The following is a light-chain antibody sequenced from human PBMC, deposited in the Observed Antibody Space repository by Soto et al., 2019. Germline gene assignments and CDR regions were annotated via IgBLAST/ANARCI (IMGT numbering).Light chain of an antibody. CDR1: QGISSW. CDR2: AAS. Sequence: DIQMTQSPSSVSASVGDRVTITCRASQGISSWLAWYQQKPGKAPKLLIYAASSLQSGVPSRFSGGGSGTEFTLTISSLQSEDFAIYYCQQYNNWPPTFGQGTKLEIK. V-gene: IGKV1-12*01. CDR3: QQYNNWPPT. J-gene: IGKJ2*01.